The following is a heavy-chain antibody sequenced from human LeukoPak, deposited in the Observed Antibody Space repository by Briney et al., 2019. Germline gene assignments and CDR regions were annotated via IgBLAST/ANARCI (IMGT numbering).Heavy chain of an antibody. Sequence: SETLSLTCTVSDDSISDYYRGWIRQPAGKGLEWIGRIYTSGSTNYNPSLKSRVTISVDTSKNQFSLKLSSVTAADTAVYYCASALYYDFWSGYYSGWFDPWGQGTLVTVSS. CDR1: DDSISDYY. CDR2: IYTSGST. J-gene: IGHJ5*02. D-gene: IGHD3-3*01. V-gene: IGHV4-4*07. CDR3: ASALYYDFWSGYYSGWFDP.